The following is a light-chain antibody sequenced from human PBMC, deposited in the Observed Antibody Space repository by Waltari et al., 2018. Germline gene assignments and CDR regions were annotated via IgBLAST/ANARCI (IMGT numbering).Light chain of an antibody. J-gene: IGLJ3*02. CDR1: SSDVGGNNY. V-gene: IGLV2-8*01. CDR2: GVN. Sequence: QSVLTQPPSASGSPGQSVTISCTGTSSDVGGNNYVSWYQQHPGKAPQLMIYGVNKRPSGVPDRFSGSKSGNTASLTVSGLQAEDEADYYCSSYGGSKVFGGGTKLTVL. CDR3: SSYGGSKV.